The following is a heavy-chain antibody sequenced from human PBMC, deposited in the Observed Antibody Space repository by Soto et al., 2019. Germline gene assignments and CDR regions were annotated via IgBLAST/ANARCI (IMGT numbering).Heavy chain of an antibody. CDR1: GGSISSADHY. J-gene: IGHJ4*02. D-gene: IGHD2-2*01. CDR3: ARVVPPARPDY. Sequence: QVQLQESGPGLVKPSQTLSLTCTVSGGSISSADHYWSWIRQPPGKGLEWIGYIYYSGGTYYNPSLQSRVTISVDTSKNQFSLKLSSVTAADTAVYYCARVVPPARPDYWGQGTLVTVSS. V-gene: IGHV4-30-4*01. CDR2: IYYSGGT.